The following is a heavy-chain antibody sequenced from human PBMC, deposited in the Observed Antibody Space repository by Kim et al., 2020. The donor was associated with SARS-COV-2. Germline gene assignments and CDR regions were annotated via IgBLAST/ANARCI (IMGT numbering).Heavy chain of an antibody. V-gene: IGHV3-9*01. CDR3: AKAEYSRGWYSQRPGAQFDY. J-gene: IGHJ4*02. Sequence: RFTISRDNAKNSLYLQMNSLRGEDTALYYCAKAEYSRGWYSQRPGAQFDYWGQGTLVTVSS. D-gene: IGHD6-19*01.